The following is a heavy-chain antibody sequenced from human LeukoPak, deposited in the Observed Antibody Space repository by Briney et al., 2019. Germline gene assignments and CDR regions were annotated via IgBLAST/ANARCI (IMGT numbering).Heavy chain of an antibody. CDR2: ISSSDNTI. Sequence: GGSLRLSCAASGFTFSSYEMNWVRQAPGKGLEWVSYISSSDNTIYYADSVKGRFTISRDNAKNSLYLQMNSLRAEDTAVYYCARDINWVGGYWGQGTLVTVS. CDR3: ARDINWVGGY. V-gene: IGHV3-48*03. J-gene: IGHJ4*02. D-gene: IGHD7-27*01. CDR1: GFTFSSYE.